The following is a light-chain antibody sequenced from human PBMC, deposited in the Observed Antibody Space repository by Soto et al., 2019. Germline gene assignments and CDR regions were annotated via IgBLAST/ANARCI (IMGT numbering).Light chain of an antibody. CDR2: GAS. CDR3: QHYGSSLSIT. J-gene: IGKJ5*01. CDR1: QSVSSNY. Sequence: ESVLTQSPGSLSLSPGQRATLSCRASQSVSSNYLAWYQHTPGQAPRLLIYGASSRATGIPDRFSGSGSGTDFTLTISRREPEDFAVYYCQHYGSSLSITFGQGTRLEIK. V-gene: IGKV3-20*01.